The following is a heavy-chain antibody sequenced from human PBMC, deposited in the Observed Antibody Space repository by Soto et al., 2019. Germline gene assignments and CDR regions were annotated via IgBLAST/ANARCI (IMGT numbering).Heavy chain of an antibody. CDR1: GYTFTSYY. D-gene: IGHD3-10*01. Sequence: QVQLVQSGAEVKKPGASVKVSCKASGYTFTSYYMHWVRQAPGQGLEWMGIINPSGGSTSYAQKFQGRVTMTRDTSTSTVYMELSSLRSEDTAVYDCAVWFGEPDAFDICGQGTMVTVSS. V-gene: IGHV1-46*01. J-gene: IGHJ3*02. CDR3: AVWFGEPDAFDI. CDR2: INPSGGST.